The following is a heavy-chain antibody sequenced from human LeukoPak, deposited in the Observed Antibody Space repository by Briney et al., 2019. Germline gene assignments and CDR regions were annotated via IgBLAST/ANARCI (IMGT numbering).Heavy chain of an antibody. D-gene: IGHD7-27*01. J-gene: IGHJ5*02. CDR3: ARDLEVSSVNLGLDP. Sequence: ASVKVSCKASGYTFTGYYMHWVRQAPGLGLEWMGWINPNSGGTDYAQNFQGRVTLTRDTSLSTAYMELSRLGSDDTAVYFCARDLEVSSVNLGLDPWGQGTLVTVSS. CDR2: INPNSGGT. V-gene: IGHV1-2*02. CDR1: GYTFTGYY.